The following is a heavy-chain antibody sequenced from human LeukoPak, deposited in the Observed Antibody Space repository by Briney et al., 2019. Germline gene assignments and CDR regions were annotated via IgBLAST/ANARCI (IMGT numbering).Heavy chain of an antibody. CDR3: ARGFRAFDF. V-gene: IGHV3-20*04. CDR1: GFTVDDYD. J-gene: IGHJ3*01. Sequence: GGSLRLSCAASGFTVDDYDMTWVRQAPGKGLEWVSGFNWKGVGTGYADSVKGRFTISRDNTKNSLYLQMDSLRAEDTAVYYCARGFRAFDFWAQGTMVTVSS. CDR2: FNWKGVGT.